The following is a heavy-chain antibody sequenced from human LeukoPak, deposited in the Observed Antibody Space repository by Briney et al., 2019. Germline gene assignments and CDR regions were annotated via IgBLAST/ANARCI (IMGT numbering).Heavy chain of an antibody. V-gene: IGHV1-18*01. CDR3: ARDSWELLRDYYYYGMDV. J-gene: IGHJ6*02. CDR2: ISAYNGNT. D-gene: IGHD1-26*01. Sequence: GASVKVSCKAPGYTFTSYGISWVRQAPGQGLEWMGWISAYNGNTNYAQKLQGRVTMTTDTSTSTAYMELRSLRSDDTAVYYCARDSWELLRDYYYYGMDVWGQGTTVTVSS. CDR1: GYTFTSYG.